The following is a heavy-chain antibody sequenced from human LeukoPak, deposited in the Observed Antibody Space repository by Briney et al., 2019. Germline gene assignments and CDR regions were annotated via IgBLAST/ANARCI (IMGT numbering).Heavy chain of an antibody. Sequence: GGSLRLSCAVSGFTFSSYSINWVRQAPGKGLEWVSSISSSSSYIYYADSVKGRFTISRDNAKNSLYLQMNSLRVEDTGVYYCARDVYYGSGSPRLDYWGQGTLVTVSS. J-gene: IGHJ4*02. V-gene: IGHV3-21*01. CDR1: GFTFSSYS. CDR3: ARDVYYGSGSPRLDY. D-gene: IGHD3-10*01. CDR2: ISSSSSYI.